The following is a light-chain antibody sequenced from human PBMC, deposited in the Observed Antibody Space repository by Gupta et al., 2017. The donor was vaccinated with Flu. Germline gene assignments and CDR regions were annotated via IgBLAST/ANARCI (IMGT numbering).Light chain of an antibody. Sequence: NFVLTQPHSVSESPGKTVTISCTRSSGSIASAYVQWYQQRPGSSPTTVIYENKQRPSGVPDRFSGSIDNSNSASLTISGLRTEDEAYYYCQSYDVTTYVFGTGTKVTVL. J-gene: IGLJ1*01. CDR1: SGSIASAY. CDR3: QSYDVTTYV. V-gene: IGLV6-57*01. CDR2: ENK.